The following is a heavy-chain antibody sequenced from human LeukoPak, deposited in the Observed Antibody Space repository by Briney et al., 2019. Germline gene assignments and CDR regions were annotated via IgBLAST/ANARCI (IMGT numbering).Heavy chain of an antibody. CDR2: MNPNSGNT. CDR3: ARARPPYSSGWHEYWFDP. CDR1: GYTFTSYD. D-gene: IGHD6-19*01. V-gene: IGHV1-8*03. Sequence: ASVKVSCKASGYTFTSYDINWVRQATGQGLEWMGWMNPNSGNTGYAQKFQGRVTITRNTSISTAYMELSSLRSEDTAVYYCARARPPYSSGWHEYWFDPWGQGTLVTGSS. J-gene: IGHJ5*02.